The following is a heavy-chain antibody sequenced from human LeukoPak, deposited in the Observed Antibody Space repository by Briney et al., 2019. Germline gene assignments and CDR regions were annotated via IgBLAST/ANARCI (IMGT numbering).Heavy chain of an antibody. CDR1: GFTFSNTW. CDR2: VKSKTDGGTT. Sequence: GGSLRLSCAASGFTFSNTWMNWVRQAPGKGLEWVGHVKSKTDGGTTDYAAPVKGRFTVSRDDSINTLYLQMSSLKTEDTAVYYCAAQGGSGDLRYWGQGTLVTVSS. J-gene: IGHJ4*02. CDR3: AAQGGSGDLRY. D-gene: IGHD4-17*01. V-gene: IGHV3-15*01.